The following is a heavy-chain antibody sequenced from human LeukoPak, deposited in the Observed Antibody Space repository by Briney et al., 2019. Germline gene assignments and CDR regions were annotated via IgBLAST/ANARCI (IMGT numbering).Heavy chain of an antibody. CDR2: INPNSGGT. D-gene: IGHD3-10*01. J-gene: IGHJ4*02. CDR1: GFTFSSYA. V-gene: IGHV1-2*02. Sequence: GRSLRLSCAASGFTFSSYAMHWVRQAPGQGLEWMGWINPNSGGTNYAQKFQGRVTMTRDTSISTAYMELSRLRSDDTAVYYCAREIGGYWGQGTLVTVSS. CDR3: AREIGGY.